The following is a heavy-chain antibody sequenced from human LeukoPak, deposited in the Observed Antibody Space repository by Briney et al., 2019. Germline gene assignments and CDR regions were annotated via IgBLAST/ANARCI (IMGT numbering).Heavy chain of an antibody. CDR3: AKAGGDYGDYYFDY. CDR2: ISWDGGST. D-gene: IGHD4-17*01. CDR1: GFTFDDHT. J-gene: IGHJ4*02. V-gene: IGHV3-43*01. Sequence: PGGSLRLSCAASGFTFDDHTMHWVRQAPGKGLEWVSLISWDGGSTYYADSVKGRFTISRDNSKNSLYLQMNSLRTEDTALYYCAKAGGDYGDYYFDYWGQGTLVTVSS.